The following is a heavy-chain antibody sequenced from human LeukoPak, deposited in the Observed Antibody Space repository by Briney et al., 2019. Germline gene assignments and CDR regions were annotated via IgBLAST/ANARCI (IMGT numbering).Heavy chain of an antibody. J-gene: IGHJ6*02. CDR3: ATRLGYCSSTGCRNYYYYGMDV. V-gene: IGHV3-30*14. CDR1: GFTFSNYA. D-gene: IGHD2-2*01. Sequence: GGSLRLSCAASGFTFSNYAMHWVRQAPGKGLEWVAVISYDGSNQYYADSVKGRFTISRDNSKNTLYLQMNSLRAEDTAVYYCATRLGYCSSTGCRNYYYYGMDVWGQGTTVTVSS. CDR2: ISYDGSNQ.